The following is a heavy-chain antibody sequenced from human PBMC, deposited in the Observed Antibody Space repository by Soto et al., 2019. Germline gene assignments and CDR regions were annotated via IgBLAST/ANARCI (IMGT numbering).Heavy chain of an antibody. V-gene: IGHV3-73*01. CDR1: GFTFSGSA. CDR2: IRSKANSYAT. Sequence: GGSLRLSCAASGFTFSGSAMHWVRQASGKGLEWVGRIRSKANSYATEYAASVKGRFTISRDDSKNTVYLQMNSLKTEDTAVYYCTRQTYYYDSSGYDHGYWGQGTLVTVSS. D-gene: IGHD3-22*01. J-gene: IGHJ4*02. CDR3: TRQTYYYDSSGYDHGY.